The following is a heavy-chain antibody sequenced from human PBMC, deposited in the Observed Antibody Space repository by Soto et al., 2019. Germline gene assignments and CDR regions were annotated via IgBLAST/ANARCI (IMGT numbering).Heavy chain of an antibody. CDR1: GGTFSSYA. J-gene: IGHJ6*02. CDR3: AREGGPRITGTYYYGMDV. Sequence: RASVKVSCKASGGTFSSYAISWVRQAPGQGLEWMGGIIPIFGTANYAQKFQGRVTITADESTSTAYMELSSLRSEDTAVYYCAREGGPRITGTYYYGMDVWGQGTTVTVSS. D-gene: IGHD1-7*01. V-gene: IGHV1-69*13. CDR2: IIPIFGTA.